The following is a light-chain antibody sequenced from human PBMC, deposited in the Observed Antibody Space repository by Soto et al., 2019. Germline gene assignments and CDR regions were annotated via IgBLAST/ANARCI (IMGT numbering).Light chain of an antibody. J-gene: IGKJ2*01. CDR1: QGITSS. V-gene: IGKV1-16*01. CDR2: DAS. CDR3: QQSKNYPYT. Sequence: DIQMTQSPSSLSAAVVDIVTITSRASQGITSSLALFQQKPGKAPKSLSYDASSLRSGVPTRFSGSRSGTDCTLTISSLQPEDFANYYYQQSKNYPYTFGQGTRLEVK.